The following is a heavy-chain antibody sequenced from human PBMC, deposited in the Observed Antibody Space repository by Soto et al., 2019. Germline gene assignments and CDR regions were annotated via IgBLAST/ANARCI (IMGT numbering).Heavy chain of an antibody. Sequence: QVQLEQSGAEVKKPGSSVRVSCKASGGTFSDYTFTWVRQAPGQGLEWMGRIVTILGIVDYAQKFQGRVTSSADTSTRTASMVLSRLRSDDTAVYYCARWREWFGPWGQGTLVTVSS. J-gene: IGHJ5*02. D-gene: IGHD1-26*01. CDR2: IVTILGIV. V-gene: IGHV1-69*02. CDR1: GGTFSDYT. CDR3: ARWREWFGP.